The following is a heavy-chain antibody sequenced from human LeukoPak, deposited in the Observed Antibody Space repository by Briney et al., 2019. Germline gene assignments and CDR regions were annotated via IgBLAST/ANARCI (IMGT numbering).Heavy chain of an antibody. D-gene: IGHD6-19*01. V-gene: IGHV4-59*01. CDR2: IYFSGGI. J-gene: IGHJ4*02. CDR1: GGSLSGFY. CDR3: ASSKAVPGTPFDY. Sequence: PSETLSHTCTVSGGSLSGFYWSWIRQTPEKGLEWIGHIYFSGGIKYNPSLAGRLRISVDPSTNQFSLRLSSVTAADTGVYVCASSKAVPGTPFDYWGQGALGTVSS.